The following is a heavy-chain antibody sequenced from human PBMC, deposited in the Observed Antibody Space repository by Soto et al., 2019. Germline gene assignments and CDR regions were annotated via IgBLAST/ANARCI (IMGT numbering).Heavy chain of an antibody. J-gene: IGHJ6*02. CDR3: ARDNNDYGDYYYGMDV. V-gene: IGHV3-7*03. CDR1: GFTFSSYW. D-gene: IGHD4-17*01. CDR2: IKQDGSEK. Sequence: PGGSLRLSCAASGFTFSSYWMSWVRQAPGKGLEWVANIKQDGSEKYYVDSVKGRFTISRDNAKNSLYLQMNSLRAEDTAVYYCARDNNDYGDYYYGMDVWGQGTTVTVSS.